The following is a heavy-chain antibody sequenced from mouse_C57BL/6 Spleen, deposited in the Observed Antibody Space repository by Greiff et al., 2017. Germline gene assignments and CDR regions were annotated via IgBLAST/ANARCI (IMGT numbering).Heavy chain of an antibody. CDR1: GYTFTSYW. CDR3: ARCIYDGYYAWFAY. CDR2: INPSSGYT. J-gene: IGHJ3*01. V-gene: IGHV1-7*01. D-gene: IGHD2-3*01. Sequence: QVQLQQSGAELAKPGASVKLSCKASGYTFTSYWMHWVKQRPGQGLEWIGYINPSSGYTKYNQKFKDKATLTADKSSRTAYMQLSSLTYEDSAVYYCARCIYDGYYAWFAYWGQGTLVTVSA.